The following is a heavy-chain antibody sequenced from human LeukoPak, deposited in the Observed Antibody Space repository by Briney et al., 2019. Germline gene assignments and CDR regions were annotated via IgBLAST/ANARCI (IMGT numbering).Heavy chain of an antibody. J-gene: IGHJ5*02. CDR1: GFTFSSYG. CDR2: IWYDGSNK. CDR3: AREYCSSTSCLSTDNWFDP. V-gene: IGHV3-33*01. D-gene: IGHD2-2*01. Sequence: GGSLRLSCAASGFTFSSYGMHWVRQAPGKGLEWVAVIWYDGSNKYYADSVKGRFTIFRDNSKNTLYLQMNSLRAEDTAVYYCAREYCSSTSCLSTDNWFDPWGQGTLVTVSS.